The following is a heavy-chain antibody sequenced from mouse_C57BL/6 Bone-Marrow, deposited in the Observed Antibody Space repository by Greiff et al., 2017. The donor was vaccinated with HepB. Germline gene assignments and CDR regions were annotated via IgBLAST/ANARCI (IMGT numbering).Heavy chain of an antibody. CDR2: ISSGGNYI. CDR1: GFTFSSYA. CDR3: TRDYDDLYYAMDY. D-gene: IGHD2-4*01. J-gene: IGHJ4*01. Sequence: EVQLVESGEGLVKPGGSLKLSCAASGFTFSSYAMSWVRQTPEKRLEWVAYISSGGNYIYYADTVKGRFTISRDNARNTLYLQMSSLKSEDTAMYYCTRDYDDLYYAMDYWGQGTSVTVSS. V-gene: IGHV5-9-1*02.